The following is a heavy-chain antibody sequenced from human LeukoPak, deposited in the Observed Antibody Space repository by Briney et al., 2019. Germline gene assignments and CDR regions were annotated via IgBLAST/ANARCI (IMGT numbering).Heavy chain of an antibody. CDR2: INEDGGEK. J-gene: IGHJ3*01. CDR3: AREKGYRPAPFDV. V-gene: IGHV3-7*01. Sequence: PGGSLRLSCAASTFTFSSFWMSWVRQAPGKGPEWVANINEDGGEKFYADSVKGRFTISRDDAKTSLYLQMNSLRDEDTAVYYCAREKGYRPAPFDVWGQGTMVTVS. D-gene: IGHD1-1*01. CDR1: TFTFSSFW.